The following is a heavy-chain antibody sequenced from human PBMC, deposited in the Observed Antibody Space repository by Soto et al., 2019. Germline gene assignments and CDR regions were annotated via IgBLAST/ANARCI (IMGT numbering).Heavy chain of an antibody. CDR3: ARERGDSGWYLSNDY. D-gene: IGHD6-19*01. CDR1: GFTFSSYA. V-gene: IGHV3-30-3*01. J-gene: IGHJ4*02. CDR2: ISYDGSNK. Sequence: QVQLVESGGGVVQPGRSLRLSCAASGFTFSSYAMHWVRQAPGKGLEWVAVISYDGSNKYYADSVKGRFTISRDNSKNTLYLQMNSLRAEDTAVYYCARERGDSGWYLSNDYWGQGTLVTVS.